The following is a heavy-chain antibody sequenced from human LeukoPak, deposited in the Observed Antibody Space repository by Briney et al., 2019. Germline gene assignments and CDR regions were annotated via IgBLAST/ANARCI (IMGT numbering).Heavy chain of an antibody. D-gene: IGHD3-10*01. CDR3: AKSLFGETGVFDY. CDR1: GFTFDDYA. Sequence: GGSLRLSCAASGFTFDDYAMHWVRQAPGKGLEWVSGISWNSGSIGYADSVKGRFTISRDNAKNSLYLQMNSLRAEDTALYYCAKSLFGETGVFDYWGQGTLVTVSS. J-gene: IGHJ4*02. V-gene: IGHV3-9*01. CDR2: ISWNSGSI.